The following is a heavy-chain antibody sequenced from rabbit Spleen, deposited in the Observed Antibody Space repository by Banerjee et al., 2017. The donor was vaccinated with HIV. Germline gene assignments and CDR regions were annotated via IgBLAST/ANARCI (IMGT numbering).Heavy chain of an antibody. CDR2: IYTGRSDST. V-gene: IGHV1S45*01. D-gene: IGHD6-1*01. J-gene: IGHJ4*01. Sequence: QEQLVESGGGLVQPEGSLTLTCKASGLDFSSSYWICWVRQPPGKGLEWIACIYTGRSDSTYYASWAKGRFTITRTSSTTVTLQMTSLTAADTATYFCARGSSSVAYASELWGPGTLVTVS. CDR1: GLDFSSSYW. CDR3: ARGSSSVAYASEL.